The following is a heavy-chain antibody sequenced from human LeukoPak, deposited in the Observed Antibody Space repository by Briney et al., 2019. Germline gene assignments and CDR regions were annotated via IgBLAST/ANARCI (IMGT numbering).Heavy chain of an antibody. CDR2: ISAYNGNT. CDR3: ARVAKLSSRIVVVPAALNEAYYYGMDV. CDR1: GYTFTGYY. Sequence: ASVKVSCKASGYTFTGYYMHWVRQAPGQGLEWMGWISAYNGNTNYAQKLQGRVTMTTDTSTSTAYMELRSLRSDDTAVYYCARVAKLSSRIVVVPAALNEAYYYGMDVWGKGTTVTVSS. D-gene: IGHD2-2*01. V-gene: IGHV1-18*04. J-gene: IGHJ6*04.